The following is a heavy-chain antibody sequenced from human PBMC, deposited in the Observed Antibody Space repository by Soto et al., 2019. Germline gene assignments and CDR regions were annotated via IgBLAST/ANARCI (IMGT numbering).Heavy chain of an antibody. D-gene: IGHD1-7*01. V-gene: IGHV5-51*01. CDR1: GYSFTSYW. CDR3: ARHYWNYHYYYYGMDV. CDR2: IYPGDSDT. J-gene: IGHJ6*02. Sequence: GESLKISCKGSGYSFTSYWIGWVRQMPGKGLEWMGIIYPGDSDTRYSPPFQGQVTISADKSISTAYLQWSSLKASDTAMYYCARHYWNYHYYYYGMDVWGQGTTVTVSS.